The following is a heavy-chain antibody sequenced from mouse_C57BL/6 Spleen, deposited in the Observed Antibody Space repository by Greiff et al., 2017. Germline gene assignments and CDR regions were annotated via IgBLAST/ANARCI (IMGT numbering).Heavy chain of an antibody. J-gene: IGHJ2*01. V-gene: IGHV5-4*01. CDR3: ARDDYDRRAFDY. Sequence: EVKLVESGGGLVKPGGSLKLPCAASGFTFSSYAMSWVRQTPEKRLEWVATISDGGSYTYYPDNVKGRFTISRDNAKNNLYLQMSHLKSEDTAMYYCARDDYDRRAFDYWGQGTTLTVSS. CDR2: ISDGGSYT. D-gene: IGHD2-4*01. CDR1: GFTFSSYA.